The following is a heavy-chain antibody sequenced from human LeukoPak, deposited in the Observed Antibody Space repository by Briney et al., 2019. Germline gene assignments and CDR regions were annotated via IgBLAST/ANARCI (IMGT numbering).Heavy chain of an antibody. CDR2: INPSGGSK. Sequence: ASVKVSCKESGYTFTSYYMHWVRRAPGQGLEWMGIINPSGGSKSYAQKFQDRVTMTRDTSTSTVYMELSSLRSEDTAVYYCARDHEGSGLSDYWEPRYFDYWGQGTLVTVSS. J-gene: IGHJ4*02. CDR3: ARDHEGSGLSDYWEPRYFDY. D-gene: IGHD3-10*01. CDR1: GYTFTSYY. V-gene: IGHV1-46*01.